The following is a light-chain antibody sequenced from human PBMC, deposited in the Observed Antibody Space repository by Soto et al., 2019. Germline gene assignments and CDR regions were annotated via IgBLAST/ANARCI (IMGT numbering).Light chain of an antibody. CDR2: AAS. V-gene: IGKV1-5*01. CDR1: ESINSW. CDR3: QHYDTFSWT. Sequence: QMTQSHSTLPASVGDRVTITCRASESINSWLAWYQQRPGKAPKVLIYAASGLVTGVPPTFSGSGSGTEFTLTISSVQPDDFATYFCQHYDTFSWTFGQGTKVDIK. J-gene: IGKJ1*01.